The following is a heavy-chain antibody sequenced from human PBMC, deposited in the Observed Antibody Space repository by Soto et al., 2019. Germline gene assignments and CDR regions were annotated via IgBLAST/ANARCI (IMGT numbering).Heavy chain of an antibody. CDR1: GYTFTSYG. D-gene: IGHD6-6*01. J-gene: IGHJ6*02. CDR2: ISAYNGNT. Sequence: ASVKVSCKASGYTFTSYGISWVRQGPGQGLEWMGWISAYNGNTNYAQKLQGRVTMTTDTSTSTAYMELRSLRSDDTAVYYCAREDLEYSSSYDYYYYGMDVWGQGTTVTVSS. V-gene: IGHV1-18*01. CDR3: AREDLEYSSSYDYYYYGMDV.